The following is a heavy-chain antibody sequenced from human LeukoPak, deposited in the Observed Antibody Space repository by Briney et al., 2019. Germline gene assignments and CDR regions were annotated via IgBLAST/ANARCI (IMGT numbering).Heavy chain of an antibody. Sequence: PGGSLRLSCAASGFTFSSYGMHWVRQAPGKGLEWVAVISYDGSNKYYADSVKGRFTISRDNSKNTLYLQMNSLRAEDTAVYYCARSFGVVIPYFDYWGQGTLVTVSS. CDR3: ARSFGVVIPYFDY. J-gene: IGHJ4*02. V-gene: IGHV3-30*19. CDR1: GFTFSSYG. D-gene: IGHD3-3*01. CDR2: ISYDGSNK.